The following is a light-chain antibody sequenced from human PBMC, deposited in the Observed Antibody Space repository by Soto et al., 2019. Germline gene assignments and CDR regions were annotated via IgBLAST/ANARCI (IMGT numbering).Light chain of an antibody. CDR3: QQGTT. Sequence: DIQMTQSPSSLSASVGDRVTITCRASQSISSYLNWYQQKPGKAPKLLIYAASSLQSGVPSRFSGSGSGTDFTLTISSLQPEDFATYYCQQGTTFGQGTKLEIK. V-gene: IGKV1-39*01. CDR1: QSISSY. CDR2: AAS. J-gene: IGKJ2*01.